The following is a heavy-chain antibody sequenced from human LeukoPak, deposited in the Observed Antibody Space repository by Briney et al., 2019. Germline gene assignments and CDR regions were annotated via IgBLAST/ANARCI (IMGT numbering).Heavy chain of an antibody. J-gene: IGHJ4*02. CDR3: ARSIPYGTTWYGRSDY. V-gene: IGHV3-7*03. CDR2: IKPDGTTK. D-gene: IGHD6-13*01. Sequence: GGSLRLSCAASGFTFSSYGMHWVRQAPGKGLEWVANIKPDGTTKFYVDSVKGRFTISRDNALNSLYLQMNSLRAEDTAIYYCARSIPYGTTWYGRSDYWGQGTLVTVSS. CDR1: GFTFSSYG.